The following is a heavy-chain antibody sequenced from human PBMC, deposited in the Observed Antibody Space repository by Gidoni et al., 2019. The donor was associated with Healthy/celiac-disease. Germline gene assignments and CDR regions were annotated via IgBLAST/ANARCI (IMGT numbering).Heavy chain of an antibody. J-gene: IGHJ3*02. CDR1: GFTFSDHY. CDR3: AREGYCSGGSCYRRGDAFDI. Sequence: EVQLVESGGGLVQPGGSLRLSCAASGFTFSDHYMDWVRQAPGKGLEWVGRTRNKANSYTTEYAASVKGRFTISRDDSKNSLYLQMNSLKTEDTAEYYCAREGYCSGGSCYRRGDAFDIWGQGTMVTVSS. D-gene: IGHD2-15*01. V-gene: IGHV3-72*01. CDR2: TRNKANSYTT.